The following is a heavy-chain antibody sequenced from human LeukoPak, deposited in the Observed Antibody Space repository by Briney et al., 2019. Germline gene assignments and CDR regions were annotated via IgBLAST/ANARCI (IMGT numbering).Heavy chain of an antibody. Sequence: ASVKVSCKASGYTFTSYDINWVRQATGQGLEWMGWINPNSGNTGYAQKFQGRVTMTRNTSISTAYMGLSSLRSGDTAVYYCAGAPMITMVRGARRGWFDPWGQGTLVTVSS. J-gene: IGHJ5*02. CDR1: GYTFTSYD. CDR3: AGAPMITMVRGARRGWFDP. CDR2: INPNSGNT. V-gene: IGHV1-8*01. D-gene: IGHD3-10*01.